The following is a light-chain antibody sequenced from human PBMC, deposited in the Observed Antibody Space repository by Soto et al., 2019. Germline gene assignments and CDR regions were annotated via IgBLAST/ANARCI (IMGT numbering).Light chain of an antibody. V-gene: IGLV2-14*01. J-gene: IGLJ3*02. CDR3: SSYTSSSTRV. Sequence: QSALTQPASVSGSPGQSITISCTGTSSDVGRYNYVSWYQQHPGKAPKLMIYEVSNRPSGVSNRFSGSKSGNTASLTISGVRAEDEADYYCSSYTSSSTRVFGGGTKLTVL. CDR2: EVS. CDR1: SSDVGRYNY.